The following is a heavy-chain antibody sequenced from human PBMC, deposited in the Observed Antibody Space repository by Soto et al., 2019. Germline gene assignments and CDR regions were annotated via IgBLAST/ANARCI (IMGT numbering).Heavy chain of an antibody. CDR3: ARGHPTLRITHYYYYMDV. J-gene: IGHJ6*03. D-gene: IGHD3-3*01. Sequence: ASVKVCCKASGYTFTSYDINWVRQATGQGLEWMGWMNPNSGNTGYAQKFQGRVTMTRNTSISTAYMELSSLRSEDTAVYYCARGHPTLRITHYYYYMDVWGKGTTVTVSS. CDR2: MNPNSGNT. V-gene: IGHV1-8*01. CDR1: GYTFTSYD.